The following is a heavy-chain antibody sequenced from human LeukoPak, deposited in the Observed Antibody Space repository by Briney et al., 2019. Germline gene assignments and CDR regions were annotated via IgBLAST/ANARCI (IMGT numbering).Heavy chain of an antibody. V-gene: IGHV5-51*01. J-gene: IGHJ4*02. CDR2: IYPGDSDT. Sequence: GAPLKISCKGSGSRFTSYWIGWVRQIPGKGLEWRGIIYPGDSDTRYSPSFQGQVTISADKSISTAYLQWSSLKASDTAMYYCARQLSSSWDFDYWGQGTLVTVSS. CDR1: GSRFTSYW. D-gene: IGHD6-13*01. CDR3: ARQLSSSWDFDY.